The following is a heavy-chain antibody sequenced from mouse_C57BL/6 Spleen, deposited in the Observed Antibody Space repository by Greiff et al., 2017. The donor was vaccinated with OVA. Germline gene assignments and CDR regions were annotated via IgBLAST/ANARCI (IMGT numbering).Heavy chain of an antibody. Sequence: VHLVESGAELARPGASVKLSCKASGYTFTSYGISWVKQRTGQGLEWIGEIYPRSGNTYYNEKFKGKATLTADKSSSTAYMELRSLTSEDSAVYFCAVYGNYPTEYFDVWGTGTTVTVSS. CDR3: AVYGNYPTEYFDV. V-gene: IGHV1-81*01. D-gene: IGHD2-1*01. J-gene: IGHJ1*03. CDR1: GYTFTSYG. CDR2: IYPRSGNT.